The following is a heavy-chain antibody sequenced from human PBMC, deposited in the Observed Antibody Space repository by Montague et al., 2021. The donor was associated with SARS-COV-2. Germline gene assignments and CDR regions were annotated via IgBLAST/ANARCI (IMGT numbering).Heavy chain of an antibody. CDR1: GFTFSSYA. V-gene: IGHV3-30-3*01. CDR3: ARARSGSYLYYFGY. D-gene: IGHD1-26*01. J-gene: IGHJ4*02. CDR2: ISYDGSNK. Sequence: SLRLSCAASGFTFSSYAMHWVRQAPGKGLEWVAVISYDGSNKYYADSVKGRFTISRDNSKNTLYLQMNSLRAEDTAVYYCARARSGSYLYYFGYWGQGTLVTVSS.